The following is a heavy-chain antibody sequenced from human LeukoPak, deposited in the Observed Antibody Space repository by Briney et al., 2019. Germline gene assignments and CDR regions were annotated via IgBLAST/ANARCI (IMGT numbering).Heavy chain of an antibody. J-gene: IGHJ4*02. CDR1: GFTFSSYW. CDR3: ARANGSYHSLGY. Sequence: PGGSLRLSCAASGFTFSSYWMHWVRQAPGKGLVWVSRINSDGSSTSYADSVKGRFTVSRDNAKNTLYLQMNSLRAEDTAVYYCARANGSYHSLGYWGQGTLVTVSS. CDR2: INSDGSST. V-gene: IGHV3-74*01. D-gene: IGHD1-26*01.